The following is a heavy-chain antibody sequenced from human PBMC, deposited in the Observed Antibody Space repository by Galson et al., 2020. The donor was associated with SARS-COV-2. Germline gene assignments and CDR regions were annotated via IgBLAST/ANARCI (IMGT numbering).Heavy chain of an antibody. D-gene: IGHD3-22*01. CDR1: GFTFSSYA. CDR3: ARDVEQYYDSSDIDY. Sequence: GGSLRLSCAASGFTFSSYAMHWVRQAPGKGLEWVAVISYDGSNKYYADSVKGRFTISRDNSKNTLYLQMNSLRAEDTAVYYCARDVEQYYDSSDIDYWGQGTLVTVSS. CDR2: ISYDGSNK. J-gene: IGHJ4*02. V-gene: IGHV3-30-3*01.